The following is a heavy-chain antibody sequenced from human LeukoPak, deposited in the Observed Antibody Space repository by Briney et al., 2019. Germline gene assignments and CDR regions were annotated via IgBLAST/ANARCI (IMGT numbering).Heavy chain of an antibody. D-gene: IGHD1-26*01. CDR2: IIPIFGTA. Sequence: SVKVSCKASGGTFSSYAISWVRRAPGQGLEWMGGIIPIFGTANYAQKFQGRVTITADESTSTAYMELSSLRSEDTAVYYCARDGGSYPYDAFDIWGQGTMVTVSS. CDR1: GGTFSSYA. J-gene: IGHJ3*02. CDR3: ARDGGSYPYDAFDI. V-gene: IGHV1-69*13.